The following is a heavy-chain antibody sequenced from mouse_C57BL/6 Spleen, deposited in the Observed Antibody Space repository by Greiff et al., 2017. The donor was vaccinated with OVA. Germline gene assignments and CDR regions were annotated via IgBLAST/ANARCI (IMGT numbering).Heavy chain of an antibody. Sequence: QVQLQQPGAELVKPGASVKMSCKASGYTFTSYWITWVKQRPGQGLEWIGDIYPGSGSTNYNEKFKSKATLTVDKSSSTAYMQLSSLTSEDSAVYYCARGHYDYDGYLDYWGQGTTLTVSS. CDR3: ARGHYDYDGYLDY. CDR2: IYPGSGST. V-gene: IGHV1-55*01. CDR1: GYTFTSYW. D-gene: IGHD2-4*01. J-gene: IGHJ2*01.